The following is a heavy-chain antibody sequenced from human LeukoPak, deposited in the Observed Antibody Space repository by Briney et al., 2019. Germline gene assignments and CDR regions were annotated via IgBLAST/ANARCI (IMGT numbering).Heavy chain of an antibody. CDR2: INPNSGDT. J-gene: IGHJ4*02. V-gene: IGHV1-2*02. Sequence: ASVKVSCKTSGYTFTGYNMHWLRQAPGQGLEWMGWINPNSGDTNYAQKFQGRVTTTRDTSINTAYMELSRLRSDDTAVYYCAPTSVSYFDYWGQGTLVTVSS. D-gene: IGHD2-2*01. CDR3: APTSVSYFDY. CDR1: GYTFTGYN.